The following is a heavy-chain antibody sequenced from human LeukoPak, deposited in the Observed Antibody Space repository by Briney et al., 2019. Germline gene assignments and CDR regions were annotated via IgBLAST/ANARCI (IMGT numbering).Heavy chain of an antibody. CDR1: GGSISGYY. CDR3: ARQNPAASGQGLDY. D-gene: IGHD6-13*01. CDR2: IHYSGNT. J-gene: IGHJ4*02. Sequence: ASETLSLTCTVSGGSISGYYWSWIRQPPGKGLEWIGYIHYSGNTNYNPSLKSRVTLSVDTSKNQFSLDLTSVTAADTAVYYCARQNPAASGQGLDYWGQGTLVTVSS. V-gene: IGHV4-59*08.